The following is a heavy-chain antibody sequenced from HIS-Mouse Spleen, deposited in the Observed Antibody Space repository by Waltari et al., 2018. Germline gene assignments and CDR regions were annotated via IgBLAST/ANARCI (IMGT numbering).Heavy chain of an antibody. J-gene: IGHJ4*02. CDR1: GPSVSRHSAA. Sequence: QVQLQQSGPGLVKPSQTLSLTCAIPGPSVSRHSAAWPWFSPSPSRGLEWLGRTYYRSKWYNDYAVSVKSRITINPDTSKNQFSLQLNSVTPEDTAVYYCARGYCTNGVCYDYWGQGTLVTVSS. CDR2: TYYRSKWYN. V-gene: IGHV6-1*01. CDR3: ARGYCTNGVCYDY. D-gene: IGHD2-8*01.